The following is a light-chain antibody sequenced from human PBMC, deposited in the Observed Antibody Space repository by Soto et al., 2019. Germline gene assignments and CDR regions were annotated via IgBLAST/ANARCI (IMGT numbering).Light chain of an antibody. V-gene: IGLV2-23*01. Sequence: QSALTQPASGSGSPGQSITISCTGSPDLVSWYQQPPGSAPKLLIDEDTKRPSAVSERFLGSRSGNTASLTISGLQADDEADYYCSSDSPAGVRLFGGGTKLTAL. CDR3: SSDSPAGVRL. CDR1: SPDL. J-gene: IGLJ2*01. CDR2: EDT.